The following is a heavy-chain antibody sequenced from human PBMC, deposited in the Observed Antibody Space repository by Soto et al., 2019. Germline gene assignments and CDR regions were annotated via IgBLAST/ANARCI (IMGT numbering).Heavy chain of an antibody. V-gene: IGHV1-46*01. Sequence: ASVKVSCKASGYTFTSYYMHWVRQAPGQGLEWMGIINPSGGGTSYAQKFQGRVTITADKSTSTAYMELRSLRSDDTAVYYCARVKTSGYHNWFDPWGQGTLVTVSS. CDR1: GYTFTSYY. CDR2: INPSGGGT. D-gene: IGHD3-22*01. J-gene: IGHJ5*02. CDR3: ARVKTSGYHNWFDP.